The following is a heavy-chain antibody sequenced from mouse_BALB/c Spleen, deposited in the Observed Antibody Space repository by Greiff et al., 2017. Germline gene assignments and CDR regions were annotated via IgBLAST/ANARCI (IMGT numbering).Heavy chain of an antibody. CDR3: ARKTTADDY. V-gene: IGHV1S132*01. J-gene: IGHJ2*01. D-gene: IGHD1-2*01. CDR2: IFPGTGTT. Sequence: QVHVKQSGAELVKPGASVKLSCKTSGYTFTSYWIQWVKQRPGQGLGWIGEIFPGTGTTYYNEKFKGKATLTIDTSSSTAYMQLSSLTSEDSAVYFCARKTTADDYWGQGTTLTVSS. CDR1: GYTFTSYW.